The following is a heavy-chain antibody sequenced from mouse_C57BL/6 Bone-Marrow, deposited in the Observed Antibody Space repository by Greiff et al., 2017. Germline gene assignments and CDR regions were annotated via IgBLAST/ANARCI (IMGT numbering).Heavy chain of an antibody. CDR1: GYTFTDYY. CDR3: ARIYYYGSSYNYFDY. J-gene: IGHJ2*01. D-gene: IGHD1-1*01. CDR2: INPNNGGT. V-gene: IGHV1-26*01. Sequence: EVQLQQSGPELVKPGASVKISCKASGYTFTDYYMNWVKQSHGKSLEWIGDINPNNGGTSYNQKFKGKATLTVDKSSSTAYMELRSLTSEDSAVYYCARIYYYGSSYNYFDYWGQGTTLTVSS.